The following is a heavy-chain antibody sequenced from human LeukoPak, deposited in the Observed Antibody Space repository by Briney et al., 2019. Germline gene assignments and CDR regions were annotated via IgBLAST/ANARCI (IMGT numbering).Heavy chain of an antibody. Sequence: PSETLSLTCAVYGGSFSGYYWSWLRQPPGKGLEWIGEINHSGSTNYNPSLKSRVTISVDTSKNQFSLKLSSVTAADTAVYYCASLRAKDIVVVPAATHYYYYGMDVWGQGTTVTVSS. CDR2: INHSGST. J-gene: IGHJ6*02. D-gene: IGHD2-2*01. CDR3: ASLRAKDIVVVPAATHYYYYGMDV. CDR1: GGSFSGYY. V-gene: IGHV4-34*01.